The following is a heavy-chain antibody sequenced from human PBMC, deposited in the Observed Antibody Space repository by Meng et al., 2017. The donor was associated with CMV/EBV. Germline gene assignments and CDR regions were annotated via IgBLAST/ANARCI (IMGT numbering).Heavy chain of an antibody. Sequence: ASVKVSCKPSGYTFMGFGISWVRLAPGQGLEWMGWISTYNGDTNFAQKFQGRVTMTTDTSTSTAYMELRSLRSDDTAVYYCARHYCSSDICYGYIDYWGQGTPVTVSS. CDR1: GYTFMGFG. CDR3: ARHYCSSDICYGYIDY. V-gene: IGHV1-18*01. J-gene: IGHJ4*02. CDR2: ISTYNGDT. D-gene: IGHD2-2*01.